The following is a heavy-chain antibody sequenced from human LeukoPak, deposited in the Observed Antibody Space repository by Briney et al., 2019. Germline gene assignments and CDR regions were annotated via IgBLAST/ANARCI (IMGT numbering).Heavy chain of an antibody. Sequence: PSETLSLTCAVYGGSFSGYYWSWIRQPPGKGLEWIGEINHSGSTNYNPSLKSRVTISVDTSKNQFSLKLSSVTAADTAVYYCARGRDIVVVPAAIRGPLADFDYWGQGTLVTVSS. V-gene: IGHV4-34*01. CDR3: ARGRDIVVVPAAIRGPLADFDY. CDR2: INHSGST. J-gene: IGHJ4*02. D-gene: IGHD2-2*02. CDR1: GGSFSGYY.